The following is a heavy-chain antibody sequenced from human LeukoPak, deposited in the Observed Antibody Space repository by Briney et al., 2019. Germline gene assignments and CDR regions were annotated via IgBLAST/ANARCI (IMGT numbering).Heavy chain of an antibody. J-gene: IGHJ6*02. CDR1: GFTFSSYW. V-gene: IGHV3-7*03. Sequence: PGGSLRLSCAASGFTFSSYWMSWVRQAPGKGLEWVANIKQDGSEKYYVDSVKGRFTISRDNAKNSLYLQMNSLRAEDTAVYYCARVLLGDYDILTGYYNYYYYGMDVWGQGTTVTVSS. CDR2: IKQDGSEK. CDR3: ARVLLGDYDILTGYYNYYYYGMDV. D-gene: IGHD3-9*01.